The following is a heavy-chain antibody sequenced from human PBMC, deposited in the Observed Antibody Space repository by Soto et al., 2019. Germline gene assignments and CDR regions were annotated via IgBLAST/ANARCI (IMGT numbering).Heavy chain of an antibody. D-gene: IGHD2-2*01. CDR1: GFTFGDYA. CDR2: IRSKAYGGTT. V-gene: IGHV3-49*03. Sequence: GGSLRLSCTASGFTFGDYAMSWFRQAPGKGLEWVGFIRSKAYGGTTEYAASVKGRFTISRDDSKSIAYLQMNSLKTEDTAVYYCTRDGRYCSSTSCYVRVNYYYYGMDVWGQGTTVTVSS. J-gene: IGHJ6*02. CDR3: TRDGRYCSSTSCYVRVNYYYYGMDV.